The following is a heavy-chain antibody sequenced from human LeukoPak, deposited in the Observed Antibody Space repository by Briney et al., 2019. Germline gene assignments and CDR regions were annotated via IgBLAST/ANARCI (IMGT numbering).Heavy chain of an antibody. CDR2: FSYSGST. CDR3: ARMYRVASYSFVF. J-gene: IGHJ4*02. V-gene: IGHV4-59*01. D-gene: IGHD2-15*01. Sequence: SETLSLTCSVSGVALSDDHWICIRQPPAKGLEWMGYFSYSGSTRYNPSLKSRVTMSVDTSKNQFSLRLISVAAADTAVYYCARMYRVASYSFVFSGQGTLVTVSS. CDR1: GVALSDDH.